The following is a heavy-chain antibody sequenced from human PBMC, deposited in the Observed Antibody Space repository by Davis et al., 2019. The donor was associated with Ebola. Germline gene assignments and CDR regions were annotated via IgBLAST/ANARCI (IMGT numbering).Heavy chain of an antibody. CDR3: AKTVLDFYDSSGYYPFGY. V-gene: IGHV3-23*01. CDR1: GFTFSGYE. J-gene: IGHJ4*02. Sequence: GGSLRLSCAASGFTFSGYEMSWVRQAPGKGLEWISYISGSGKRISYADSVKGRFTISRDNSKNTLYLQMNSLRAEDTAVYYCAKTVLDFYDSSGYYPFGYWGQGTLVTVSS. CDR2: ISGSGKRI. D-gene: IGHD3-22*01.